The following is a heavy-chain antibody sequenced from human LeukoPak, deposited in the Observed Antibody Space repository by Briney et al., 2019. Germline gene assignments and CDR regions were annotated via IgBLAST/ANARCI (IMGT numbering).Heavy chain of an antibody. CDR1: GFTFSGYS. J-gene: IGHJ3*02. V-gene: IGHV3-21*01. CDR2: FGTRSTSV. Sequence: GGSLRLSCTASGFTFSGYSMNWIRQAPGKGLEWVSSFGTRSTSVYHAGSVKGRFAISRDNAKNSLYLQMNSLRAEDTAVYYCASWEGALEWSSDAFDIWGQGTMVTVSS. D-gene: IGHD3-3*01. CDR3: ASWEGALEWSSDAFDI.